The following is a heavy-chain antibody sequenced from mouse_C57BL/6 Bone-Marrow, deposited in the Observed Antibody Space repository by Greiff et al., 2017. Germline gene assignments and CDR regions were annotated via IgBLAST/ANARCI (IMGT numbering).Heavy chain of an antibody. D-gene: IGHD1-1*01. V-gene: IGHV5-6*01. J-gene: IGHJ2*01. CDR1: GFTFSSYG. Sequence: EVQLVESGGDLVKPGGSLKLSCAASGFTFSSYGMSWVRQTPDKRLEWVATISSGGSYTYYPDSVKGRFTISRDNAKNTLYLQMSSLKSEDTAMYYCARHTTVVEDYWGQGTTLTVSS. CDR3: ARHTTVVEDY. CDR2: ISSGGSYT.